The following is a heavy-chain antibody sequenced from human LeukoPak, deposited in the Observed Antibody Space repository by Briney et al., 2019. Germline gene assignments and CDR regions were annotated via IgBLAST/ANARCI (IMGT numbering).Heavy chain of an antibody. Sequence: GGSLRLSCAASGFTFSSYSMNWVRPAPGKGLEWVSSISSSSSYIYYADSVKGRFTISRDNAKNSLYLQMNSLRAEDTAVYYCARDNRHRGFDYWGQGTLVTVSS. J-gene: IGHJ4*02. V-gene: IGHV3-21*01. D-gene: IGHD1-14*01. CDR3: ARDNRHRGFDY. CDR2: ISSSSSYI. CDR1: GFTFSSYS.